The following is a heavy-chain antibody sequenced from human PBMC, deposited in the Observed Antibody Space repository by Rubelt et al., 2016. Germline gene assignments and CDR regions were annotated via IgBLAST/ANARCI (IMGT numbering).Heavy chain of an antibody. D-gene: IGHD3-3*01. J-gene: IGHJ4*02. CDR1: GGSISSGGYY. Sequence: QVQLQESGPGLVKPSQTLSLTCTVSGGSISSGGYYWSWIRQHSGKGLEWIGYIYYSGSTYYNPSPRMCVTISGDTSKIQFSLKVRSVTAADTAVYYCAREGRVGYDFWSGYYDYWGQGTLVTVSS. V-gene: IGHV4-31*03. CDR3: AREGRVGYDFWSGYYDY. CDR2: IYYSGST.